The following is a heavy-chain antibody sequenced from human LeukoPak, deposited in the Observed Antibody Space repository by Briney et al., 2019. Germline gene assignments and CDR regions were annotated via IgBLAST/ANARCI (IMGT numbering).Heavy chain of an antibody. D-gene: IGHD2-2*01. Sequence: GGSLRLSCAASGFTVSSNYMSWVRQAPGKGLEWASVIYSGGSTYYADSVKGRFTISRDNSKNTLYLQMNSLRAEDTAVYYCASLGSSTPGAYFDYWGQGTLVTVSS. V-gene: IGHV3-66*01. J-gene: IGHJ4*02. CDR3: ASLGSSTPGAYFDY. CDR2: IYSGGST. CDR1: GFTVSSNY.